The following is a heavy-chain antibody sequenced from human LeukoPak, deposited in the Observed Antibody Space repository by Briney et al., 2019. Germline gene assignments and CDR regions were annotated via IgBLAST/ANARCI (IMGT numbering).Heavy chain of an antibody. Sequence: GSLRLSCAASGFTFSSYAMHWVRQAPGKGLEWVAVISYDGSNKYYADSVKGRFTISRDNSKNTLYLQMNSLRAEDTAVYYCASWSEWEQQPGHRGQGTLVTVSS. D-gene: IGHD1-26*01. CDR3: ASWSEWEQQPGH. V-gene: IGHV3-30*04. CDR1: GFTFSSYA. J-gene: IGHJ4*02. CDR2: ISYDGSNK.